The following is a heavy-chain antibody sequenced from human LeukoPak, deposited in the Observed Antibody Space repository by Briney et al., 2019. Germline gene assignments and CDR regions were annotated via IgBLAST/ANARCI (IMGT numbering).Heavy chain of an antibody. V-gene: IGHV3-53*01. CDR3: AIGYGGYLSQSAFDI. J-gene: IGHJ3*02. Sequence: GGSLRLSCAASGFTVSSNYMSWVRQAPGKGLEWVSVIYSSGSTYYADSVKGRFTISRDNSKNTLYLQMNSLRAEDTAVYYCAIGYGGYLSQSAFDIWGQGTLLTVSS. D-gene: IGHD5-12*01. CDR2: IYSSGST. CDR1: GFTVSSNY.